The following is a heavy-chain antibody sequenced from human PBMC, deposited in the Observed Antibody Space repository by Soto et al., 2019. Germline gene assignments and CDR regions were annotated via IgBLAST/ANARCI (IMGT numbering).Heavy chain of an antibody. CDR2: ISSSSSYT. D-gene: IGHD1-7*01. Sequence: GGSLRLSCAASGFTFSDYYMSWIRQAPGKGLEWVSYISSSSSYTNYADSVKGRFTISRDNAKNSLYLQMNSLRAEDTAVYYCARDVTGTTPFDYWGQGTLVTVSS. J-gene: IGHJ4*02. V-gene: IGHV3-11*06. CDR3: ARDVTGTTPFDY. CDR1: GFTFSDYY.